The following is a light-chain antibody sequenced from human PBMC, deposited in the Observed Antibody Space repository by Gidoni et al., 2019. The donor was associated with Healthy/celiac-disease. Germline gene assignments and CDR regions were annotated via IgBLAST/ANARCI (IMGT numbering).Light chain of an antibody. J-gene: IGKJ2*01. V-gene: IGKV3-11*01. CDR3: QQRSNWPPMYT. CDR2: DAS. CDR1: QSVSSY. Sequence: EIVFTQSPATLSLSPGERATLSCRASQSVSSYLAWYQQKPGQAPSLLIYDASNRATGIPARFSGSGSGTDFTLTISSLEPEDFAVYYCQQRSNWPPMYTFGQGTKLEIK.